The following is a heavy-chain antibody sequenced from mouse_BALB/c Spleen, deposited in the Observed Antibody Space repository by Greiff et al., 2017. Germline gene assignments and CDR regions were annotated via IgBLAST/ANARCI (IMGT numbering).Heavy chain of an antibody. J-gene: IGHJ3*01. CDR3: ARSHYDYPWFAY. CDR1: GYTFTSYW. Sequence: VQLQQSGAELAKPGASVKMSCKASGYTFTSYWMHWVKQRPGQGLEWIGYINPSTGYTEYNQKFKDKATLTADKSSSTAYMQLSSLTSEDSAVYYCARSHYDYPWFAYWGQGTLVTVSA. D-gene: IGHD2-4*01. CDR2: INPSTGYT. V-gene: IGHV1-7*01.